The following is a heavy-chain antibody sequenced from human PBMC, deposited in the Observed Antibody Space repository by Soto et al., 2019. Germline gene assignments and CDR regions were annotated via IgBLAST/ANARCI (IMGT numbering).Heavy chain of an antibody. V-gene: IGHV3-23*01. CDR1: GFTFSNYA. CDR3: AKDAVARNGGCDWFDP. CDR2: IPGSGAGT. J-gene: IGHJ5*02. D-gene: IGHD6-19*01. Sequence: EVQLLESGGGLVQPGGSLRLSCAASGFTFSNYAMSWVRQAPGKGLEWVSSIPGSGAGTYYEDSVKGRFTVSRDDSKETLDLQLSSRTVDDTAVYYCAKDAVARNGGCDWFDPWGQGPLVNVAS.